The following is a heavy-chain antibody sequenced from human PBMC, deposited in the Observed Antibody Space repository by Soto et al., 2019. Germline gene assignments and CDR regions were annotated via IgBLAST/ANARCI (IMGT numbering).Heavy chain of an antibody. V-gene: IGHV1-69*01. CDR2: IIPYYNTL. CDR3: ASAASREYPYFGAS. D-gene: IGHD4-17*01. CDR1: EGTFNSYA. Sequence: QAQVVQSGAEVRKPGSSVKLSCKASEGTFNSYAVAWVRQAPGQGLEWMGGIIPYYNTLNYAQKFQDRVTITADDSTNTVYMELSSVRSDDTAVYFCASAASREYPYFGASWAQGTLVTASS. J-gene: IGHJ5*02.